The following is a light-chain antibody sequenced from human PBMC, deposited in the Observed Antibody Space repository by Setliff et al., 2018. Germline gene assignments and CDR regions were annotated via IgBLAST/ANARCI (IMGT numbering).Light chain of an antibody. CDR3: QSYDNSLSGSGL. CDR2: RFS. V-gene: IGLV1-40*01. J-gene: IGLJ1*01. Sequence: QSVLTQPPSVSGAPGHTVTISCTGSSSNIGATYDVHWYQHVPGTAPKLLLYRFSNRPSGVPDRFSGSKSGTSASLAITGLQAEDEADYFCQSYDNSLSGSGLFGTGTKVTVL. CDR1: SSNIGATYD.